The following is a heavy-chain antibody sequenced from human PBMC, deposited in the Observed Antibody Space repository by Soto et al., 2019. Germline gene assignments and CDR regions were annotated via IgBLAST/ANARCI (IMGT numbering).Heavy chain of an antibody. D-gene: IGHD4-17*01. V-gene: IGHV1-69*13. J-gene: IGHJ3*02. CDR2: IIPIFGTA. Sequence: GASVKVSCEACGGRFSSYAISWVRQAPGRGLEWMGGIIPIFGTANYAQKFQGRVTITADESTSTAYMELNSLRAEDTAVYYCARRYGYAFDIWGQGTMVTVSS. CDR3: ARRYGYAFDI. CDR1: GGRFSSYA.